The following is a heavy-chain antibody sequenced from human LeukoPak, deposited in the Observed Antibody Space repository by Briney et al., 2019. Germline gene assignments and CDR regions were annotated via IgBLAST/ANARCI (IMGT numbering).Heavy chain of an antibody. V-gene: IGHV1-8*01. D-gene: IGHD6-6*01. Sequence: ASVKVSCKASRYTFTSYDINWVRQATGQGLGWMGWMNPNSGNTGYAQKFQGRVTMTRNTSISTAYMELSSLRSEDTAVYYCAKSPFGSSSEYDYWGQGTLVTVSS. CDR1: RYTFTSYD. CDR3: AKSPFGSSSEYDY. J-gene: IGHJ4*02. CDR2: MNPNSGNT.